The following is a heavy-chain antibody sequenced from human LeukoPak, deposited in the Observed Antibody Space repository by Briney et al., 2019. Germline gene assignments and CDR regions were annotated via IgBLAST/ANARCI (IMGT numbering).Heavy chain of an antibody. CDR3: ARAPGGSYYDY. CDR1: GGSISSSSYY. J-gene: IGHJ4*02. Sequence: SGTLSLSCTVSGGSISSSSYYWGWIRQPPGKGLEWIGGIYYSGSTYYNPSLKSRVTISVDTSKNQFSLKLSSVTAADTAVYYCARAPGGSYYDYWGQGTLVTVSS. D-gene: IGHD1-26*01. CDR2: IYYSGST. V-gene: IGHV4-39*07.